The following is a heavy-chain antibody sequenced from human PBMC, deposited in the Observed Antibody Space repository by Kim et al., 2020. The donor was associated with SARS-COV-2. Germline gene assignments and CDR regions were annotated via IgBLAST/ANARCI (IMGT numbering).Heavy chain of an antibody. D-gene: IGHD3-9*01. CDR3: ARSLLSAPKYDILTGYSAGDP. Sequence: ASVKVSCKASGYTFTGYYMHWVRQAPGQGLEWMGWINPNSGGTNYAQKFQGRVTMTRDTSISTAYMELSRLRSDDTAVYYCARSLLSAPKYDILTGYSAGDPWGQGTLVTVSS. CDR2: INPNSGGT. CDR1: GYTFTGYY. V-gene: IGHV1-2*02. J-gene: IGHJ5*02.